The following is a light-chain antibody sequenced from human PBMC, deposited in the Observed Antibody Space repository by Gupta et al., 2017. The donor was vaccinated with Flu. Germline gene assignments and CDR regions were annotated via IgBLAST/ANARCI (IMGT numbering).Light chain of an antibody. CDR3: QQRSKWPRT. J-gene: IGKJ1*01. V-gene: IGKV3-11*01. CDR1: QSVSSD. CDR2: DAS. Sequence: PATLSLSPGERATLSCRASQSVSSDLAWYQQKPGQAPRLLIHDASNRATGIPARFSGSGSGTDFILTISSLEPEDFAVYYCQQRSKWPRTFGQGTKVELK.